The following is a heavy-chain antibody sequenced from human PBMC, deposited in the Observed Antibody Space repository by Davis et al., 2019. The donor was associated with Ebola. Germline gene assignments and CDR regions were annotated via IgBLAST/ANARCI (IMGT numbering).Heavy chain of an antibody. V-gene: IGHV1-8*03. CDR2: MNPNSGNT. Sequence: ASVKVSCKASGYTFTSYGISWVRQAPGQGLEWMGWMNPNSGNTGYAQKFQGRVTITRSTSISTAYMELSSLTSEDTAVYYCARAYPGMFDYWGQGTLVTVSS. CDR3: ARAYPGMFDY. D-gene: IGHD6-13*01. J-gene: IGHJ4*02. CDR1: GYTFTSYG.